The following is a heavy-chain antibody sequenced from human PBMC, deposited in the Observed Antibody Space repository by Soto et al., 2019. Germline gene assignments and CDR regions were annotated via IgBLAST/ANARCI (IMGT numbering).Heavy chain of an antibody. D-gene: IGHD2-15*01. CDR1: GYTFTSYD. Sequence: ASVKVSCKASGYTFTSYDINWVRQATGQGLEWMGWMNPNSGNTGYAQKFQGRVTMTRNTSISTAYMELSSLRSEDTAVYYCARGNCSGGSCYYYYYYYMHVWGKGTTVTVSS. J-gene: IGHJ6*03. CDR3: ARGNCSGGSCYYYYYYYMHV. CDR2: MNPNSGNT. V-gene: IGHV1-8*01.